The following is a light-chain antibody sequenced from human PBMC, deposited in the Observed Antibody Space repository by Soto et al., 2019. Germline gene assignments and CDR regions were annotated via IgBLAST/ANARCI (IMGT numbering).Light chain of an antibody. J-gene: IGKJ1*01. CDR2: GTS. Sequence: VLSQSPAILSLSPGERATLSCRASQSVPSTYFAWYQQKADQPPRLLISGTSNRATGIPDRFSGSGSGTDFTLTISRLEPEDFAVYFCQQFGNSPWTFGQGTKVEI. CDR1: QSVPSTY. V-gene: IGKV3-20*01. CDR3: QQFGNSPWT.